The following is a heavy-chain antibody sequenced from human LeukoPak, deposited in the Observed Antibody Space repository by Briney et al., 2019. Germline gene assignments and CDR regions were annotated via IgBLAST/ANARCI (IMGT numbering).Heavy chain of an antibody. V-gene: IGHV3-53*01. CDR2: IYSGGST. CDR3: ARGVDGDYSFDY. D-gene: IGHD4-17*01. J-gene: IGHJ4*02. Sequence: GGSLRLSCAASGFTVISNYMSWVRQAPGKGLEWVSVIYSGGSTYYADSVKGRFTISRDNSKNTLYLQMNSLRAEDTAVYYCARGVDGDYSFDYWGQGTLVTVSS. CDR1: GFTVISNY.